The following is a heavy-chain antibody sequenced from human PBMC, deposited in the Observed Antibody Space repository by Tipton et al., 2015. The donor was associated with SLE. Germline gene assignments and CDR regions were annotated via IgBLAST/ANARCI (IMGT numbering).Heavy chain of an antibody. CDR2: ISYDGSNK. V-gene: IGHV3-30*04. D-gene: IGHD1-26*01. CDR1: GFTFSSYA. Sequence: SLRLSCAASGFTFSSYAIHWVRQAPGKGLEWVGVISYDGSNKFYADSVKGRFSVSRDNSKITASLQMNSLRGEDTAVYFCAAGVIVGSTSVDFWGQGTLVTVSS. J-gene: IGHJ4*02. CDR3: AAGVIVGSTSVDF.